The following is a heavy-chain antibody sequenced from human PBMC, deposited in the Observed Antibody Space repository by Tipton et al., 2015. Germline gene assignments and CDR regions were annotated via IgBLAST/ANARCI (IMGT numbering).Heavy chain of an antibody. V-gene: IGHV4-59*01. CDR3: ARGEQDCRRPICRGGLDV. CDR2: IYYSGST. D-gene: IGHD2-15*01. Sequence: TLSLTCSVSSDSISKYYWSWIRQSPGEGLEWIGYIYYSGSTNYNPSLKGRVSISADTSKAQLSLKLRSVTAADTAVYYCARGEQDCRRPICRGGLDVWGQGTMVIASS. CDR1: SDSISKYY. J-gene: IGHJ3*01.